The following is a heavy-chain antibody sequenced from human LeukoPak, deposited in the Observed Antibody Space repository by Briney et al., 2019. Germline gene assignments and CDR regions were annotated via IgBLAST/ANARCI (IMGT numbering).Heavy chain of an antibody. J-gene: IGHJ5*02. CDR2: INHSGST. CDR3: ARKKRRGRYCSRTSCPPYNWFDP. CDR1: GGSFSGYY. D-gene: IGHD2-2*01. V-gene: IGHV4-34*01. Sequence: EPSETLSLTCAVYGGSFSGYYWSWIRQPLGKGLEWIGEINHSGSTNYNPSLKSRVTISVDTSKNQFSLKLSSVTAADTAVYYCARKKRRGRYCSRTSCPPYNWFDPWGQGTLVTVSS.